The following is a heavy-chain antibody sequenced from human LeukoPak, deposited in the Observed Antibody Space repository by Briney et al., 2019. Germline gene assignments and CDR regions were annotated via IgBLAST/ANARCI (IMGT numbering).Heavy chain of an antibody. CDR2: IYPGDSDT. V-gene: IGHV5-51*01. CDR1: GYSFSTYW. CDR3: ARHLRATPFDF. J-gene: IGHJ4*02. D-gene: IGHD1-26*01. Sequence: GESLKISCKGSGYSFSTYWIGWVRQMPGKGLEWMGIIYPGDSDTRYSPSFQGQVTISADKSISTAYLQWSSLKASDTAIYYCARHLRATPFDFWGQGTLVTVSS.